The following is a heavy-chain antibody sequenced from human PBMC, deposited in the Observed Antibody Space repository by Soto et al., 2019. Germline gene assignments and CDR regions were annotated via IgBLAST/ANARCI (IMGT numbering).Heavy chain of an antibody. CDR2: INPNSGAT. Sequence: ASVKVSCKASGYTFTVYYMHWVRQAPGQGLEWMGWINPNSGATNYAQKFQGWVTMTRDTSISTAYMELSRLKSDDTAVYYCARDPSPYDSSGYYDYWGQGTLVTVSS. CDR1: GYTFTVYY. V-gene: IGHV1-2*04. CDR3: ARDPSPYDSSGYYDY. J-gene: IGHJ4*02. D-gene: IGHD3-22*01.